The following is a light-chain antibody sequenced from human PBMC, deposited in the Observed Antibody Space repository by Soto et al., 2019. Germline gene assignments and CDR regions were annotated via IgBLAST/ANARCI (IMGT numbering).Light chain of an antibody. V-gene: IGKV1-39*01. J-gene: IGKJ1*01. CDR1: QSISSY. CDR3: QQSYTQG. Sequence: DIQMTQSPSSLSASVGDRVTITCRASQSISSYLNWYQQKPGKAPKLLIYSASSLQSGVPSRFSGSGSGTDVTLTISSLQPEDFATYYCQQSYTQGFGQGTKVEIK. CDR2: SAS.